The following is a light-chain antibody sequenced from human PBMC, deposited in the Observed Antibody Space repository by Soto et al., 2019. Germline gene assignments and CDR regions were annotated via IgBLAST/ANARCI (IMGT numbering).Light chain of an antibody. CDR2: EVF. V-gene: IGLV2-14*01. Sequence: QSVLPEPASASSCPGHSITIPCTGTNGDVGGYNYVSWYQHHPGKAPKLMIYEVFNRPSGVSSRFSGSKSGSTASLTISGLQAEDEADYYCSSYTTTNALYVFGTGTKVTVL. CDR1: NGDVGGYNY. CDR3: SSYTTTNALYV. J-gene: IGLJ1*01.